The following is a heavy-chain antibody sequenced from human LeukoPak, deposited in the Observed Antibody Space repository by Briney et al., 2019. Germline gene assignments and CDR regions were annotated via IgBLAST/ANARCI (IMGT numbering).Heavy chain of an antibody. V-gene: IGHV6-1*01. CDR2: TYFRSKWYT. D-gene: IGHD2/OR15-2a*01. Sequence: SQTLSLTCAISGDSLSSNNAARNWIRQSPSSGLQWLGRTYFRSKWYTDYAVSLKSRITINPDASKNQFSLQLNSVTPEDTAVYYCARDRHFPYYFDYWGQGTLVTVSS. J-gene: IGHJ4*02. CDR3: ARDRHFPYYFDY. CDR1: GDSLSSNNAA.